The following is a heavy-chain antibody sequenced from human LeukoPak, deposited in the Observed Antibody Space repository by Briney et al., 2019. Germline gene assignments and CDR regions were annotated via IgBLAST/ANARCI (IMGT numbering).Heavy chain of an antibody. CDR1: GFTFSGHA. D-gene: IGHD1-26*01. CDR2: IDNSGTSI. V-gene: IGHV3-48*03. J-gene: IGHJ3*01. CDR3: ARVFTVGAWGAYHV. Sequence: PGESLRLSCAASGFTFSGHAMSWVRQAPGKGLEWVSYIDNSGTSIYYADSVKGRFTVSRDNANSSLFLQMNSLRAEDTALYYCARVFTVGAWGAYHVWGQGTMVTVSS.